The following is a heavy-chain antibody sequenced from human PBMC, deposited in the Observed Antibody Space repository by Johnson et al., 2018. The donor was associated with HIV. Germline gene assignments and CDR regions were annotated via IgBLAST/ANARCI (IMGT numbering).Heavy chain of an antibody. CDR2: INQDGSEK. V-gene: IGHV3-7*02. J-gene: IGHJ3*02. Sequence: VQLVESGGALIQPGGSLRLSCAASGFTFSSYWMSWVRQAPGKGLEWVANINQDGSEKYYVDSVKGRFTISRDNAKNSLYLQMNSLRAEDTAVYYCAKGAPPLGSPSWPDIWGQGTMVTVSS. CDR1: GFTFSSYW. CDR3: AKGAPPLGSPSWPDI. D-gene: IGHD3-10*02.